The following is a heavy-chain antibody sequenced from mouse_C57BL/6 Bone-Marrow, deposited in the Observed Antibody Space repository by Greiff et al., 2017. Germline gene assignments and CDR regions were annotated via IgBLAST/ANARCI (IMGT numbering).Heavy chain of an antibody. CDR2: ISNLAYSI. V-gene: IGHV5-15*01. J-gene: IGHJ3*01. Sequence: EVKLMESGGGLVQPGGSLKLSCAASGFTFSDYGMAWVRQAPRKGPEWVAFISNLAYSIYYADTVTGRFTISRENAKNTLYLEMSSLRSEDTAMYYCARQDYGSAWFAYWGQGTLVTVSA. CDR3: ARQDYGSAWFAY. CDR1: GFTFSDYG. D-gene: IGHD1-1*01.